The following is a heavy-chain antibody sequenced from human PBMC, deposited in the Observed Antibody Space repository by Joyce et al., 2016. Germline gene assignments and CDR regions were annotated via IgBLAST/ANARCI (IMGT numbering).Heavy chain of an antibody. J-gene: IGHJ6*02. CDR2: ISGDRRFI. D-gene: IGHD2-21*01. Sequence: EVQLVESGGGLVKPGGSLKISWAASGCMFSTWSMSWFRQAPGKGLEWVSAISGDRRFIFHADSVRGRFTVSRDNAENSLYLQMKSLRVEDTAVYFCARGGLVYDYSMDVWGQGTTVIVSS. V-gene: IGHV3-21*02. CDR3: ARGGLVYDYSMDV. CDR1: GCMFSTWS.